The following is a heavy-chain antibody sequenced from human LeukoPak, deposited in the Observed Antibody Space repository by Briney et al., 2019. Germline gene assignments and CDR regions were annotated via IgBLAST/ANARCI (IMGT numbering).Heavy chain of an antibody. J-gene: IGHJ4*02. CDR1: GGSISSDNW. CDR3: ARAGFKAAGPFLC. CDR2: IYHSGST. Sequence: SETLSLTCAVSGGSISSDNWWSWVRPPPGKGLEWIGEIYHSGSTNYNPSLESRVTISVDKSKNHFSLKLSSVIAADMAVYYCARAGFKAAGPFLCWGQGTLVTVSS. V-gene: IGHV4-4*02. D-gene: IGHD6-13*01.